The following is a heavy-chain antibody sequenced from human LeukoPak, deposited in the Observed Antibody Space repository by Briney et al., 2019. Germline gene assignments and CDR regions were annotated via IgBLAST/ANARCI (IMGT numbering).Heavy chain of an antibody. CDR1: GGSISSYY. V-gene: IGHV4-59*08. CDR3: ASGDPVGYCSGGSCYRVSYFDY. J-gene: IGHJ4*02. Sequence: PSETLSLTCTVSGGSISSYYWSWIRQPPGKGLEWMGYINYSGSTKYNASLKKRGTLSVETCKNQFSLKPSSVPAAHTAVYYCASGDPVGYCSGGSCYRVSYFDYWGQGTLVTVSS. CDR2: INYSGST. D-gene: IGHD2-15*01.